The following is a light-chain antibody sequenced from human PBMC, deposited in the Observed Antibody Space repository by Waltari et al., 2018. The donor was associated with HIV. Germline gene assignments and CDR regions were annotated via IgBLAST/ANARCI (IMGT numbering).Light chain of an antibody. CDR1: SLRSYY. V-gene: IGLV3-19*01. J-gene: IGLJ2*01. CDR3: HSRDSSGSHVV. Sequence: SSELTQDTAVSVALGQTVRITCKGDSLRSYYPSGYKQKPGQTPVRGIFGKNNRTSGIPDRFSGSSSGSTASLFITGAQAEDEADYYCHSRDSSGSHVVLGGGTKLTV. CDR2: GKN.